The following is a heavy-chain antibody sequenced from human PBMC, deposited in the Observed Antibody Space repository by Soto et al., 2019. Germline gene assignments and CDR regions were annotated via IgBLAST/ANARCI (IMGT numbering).Heavy chain of an antibody. J-gene: IGHJ5*02. D-gene: IGHD3-22*01. CDR3: ARALHDPGFDWYYYDSSGYIPHSWFDP. Sequence: SETLSLTCTVSGSSISSRSYYWGWIRQSPGQGLEWIGNTSYSGKTYYIPSLKSRVIISVDTSKNQFSLKLSSVTAADTAVYYCARALHDPGFDWYYYDSSGYIPHSWFDPWGQGTLVTVSS. V-gene: IGHV4-39*07. CDR1: GSSISSRSYY. CDR2: TSYSGKT.